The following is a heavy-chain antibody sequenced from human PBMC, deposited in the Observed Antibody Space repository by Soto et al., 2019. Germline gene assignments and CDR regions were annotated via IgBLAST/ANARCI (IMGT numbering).Heavy chain of an antibody. Sequence: GASVKVSCKASGYTFTSYYMHWVRQAPGQGLEWMGIINPSGGSTSYAQKFQGRVTMTRDTSTSTIYMELSSLRSEDTAVYYCGRDEVGAVASPPLGAFDIWGQGTMVTVSS. J-gene: IGHJ3*02. D-gene: IGHD6-19*01. CDR3: GRDEVGAVASPPLGAFDI. CDR2: INPSGGST. V-gene: IGHV1-46*03. CDR1: GYTFTSYY.